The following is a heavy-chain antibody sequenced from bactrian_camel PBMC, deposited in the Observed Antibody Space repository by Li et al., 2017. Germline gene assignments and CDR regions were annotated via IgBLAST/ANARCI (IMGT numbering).Heavy chain of an antibody. CDR3: AASSSWARVDSARLRSAQSYRY. J-gene: IGHJ4*01. V-gene: IGHV3S40*01. CDR1: GITYSAYC. CDR2: IYLGGGST. D-gene: IGHD4*01. Sequence: VQLVESGGASVQTGGSLRLSCAVAGITYSAYCVGWFRQVPEKEREGVAQIYLGGGSTFYADSVKGRFTISHDNAKSTAYLQMNSLKPEDTAMYYCAASSSWARVDSARLRSAQSYRYWGQGTQVTVS.